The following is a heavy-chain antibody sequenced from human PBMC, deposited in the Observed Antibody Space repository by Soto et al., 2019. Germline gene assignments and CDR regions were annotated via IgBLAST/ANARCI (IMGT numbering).Heavy chain of an antibody. D-gene: IGHD3-22*01. V-gene: IGHV3-30*18. CDR1: GFTFSSYG. CDR3: AKDRGYYDSRVPPGRLLLDAFDI. J-gene: IGHJ3*02. Sequence: QVQLVESGGGVVQPGRSLRLSCAASGFTFSSYGMHWVRQAPGKGLEWVAVISYDGSNKYYADSVKGRFTISRDNSKNTLYLQMNSLRAEDTAVYYCAKDRGYYDSRVPPGRLLLDAFDIWGQGTMVTVSS. CDR2: ISYDGSNK.